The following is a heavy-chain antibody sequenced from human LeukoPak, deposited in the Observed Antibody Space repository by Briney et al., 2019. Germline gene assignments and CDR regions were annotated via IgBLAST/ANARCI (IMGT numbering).Heavy chain of an antibody. CDR1: GYTFTTYA. Sequence: ASVKVSCKPSGYTFTTYAMHWVRQAPGQGLEWMGWINGGNGNTKYSQTFQTRVTITRDTSESTAYMELRSLRSEDTAVYYCARDTKDSRWPYYFDYWGQGTLVTVSS. J-gene: IGHJ4*02. V-gene: IGHV1-3*01. D-gene: IGHD6-13*01. CDR2: INGGNGNT. CDR3: ARDTKDSRWPYYFDY.